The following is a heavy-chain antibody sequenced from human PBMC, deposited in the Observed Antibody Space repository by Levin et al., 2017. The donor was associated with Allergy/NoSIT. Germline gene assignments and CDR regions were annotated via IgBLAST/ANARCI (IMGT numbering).Heavy chain of an antibody. CDR2: ISYDGSNK. CDR3: AKDLSDIVVVPAAILNYYYGMDV. V-gene: IGHV3-30*18. J-gene: IGHJ6*02. Sequence: PGGSLRLSCAASGFTFSSYGMHWVRQAPGKGLEWVAVISYDGSNKYYADSVKGRFTISRDNSKNTLYLQMNSLRAEDTAVYYCAKDLSDIVVVPAAILNYYYGMDVWGQGTTVTVSS. CDR1: GFTFSSYG. D-gene: IGHD2-2*02.